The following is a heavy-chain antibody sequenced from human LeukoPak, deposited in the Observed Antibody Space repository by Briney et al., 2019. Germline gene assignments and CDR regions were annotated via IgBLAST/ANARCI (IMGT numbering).Heavy chain of an antibody. J-gene: IGHJ4*02. V-gene: IGHV3-23*01. CDR3: AKDRSLTLPTFERSGYYYY. D-gene: IGHD3-22*01. CDR2: LSGSGDTT. CDR1: GFAFRSFD. Sequence: GGSLRLSCAASGFAFRSFDMSWVRQAPGKGLEWVSSLSGSGDTTYYADSVKGRFTISRDNSNNTLYLQMNSLRAEDTALYYCAKDRSLTLPTFERSGYYYYWGQGTLVTVSS.